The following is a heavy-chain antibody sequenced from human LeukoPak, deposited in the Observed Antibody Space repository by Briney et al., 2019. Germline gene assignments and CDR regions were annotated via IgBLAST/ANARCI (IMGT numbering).Heavy chain of an antibody. V-gene: IGHV2-5*02. CDR2: IYWDDDK. Sequence: SGPTLVKPTETLTLTCTFSGFSLTTTGAGVAWIRQPPGNALEWLALIYWDDDKRYSPSLKSKLTIMKDTSKNQVVLRMTNTDPVDTATYYCAHFKLTIFDSWGQGALVTVSS. CDR1: GFSLTTTGAG. J-gene: IGHJ4*02. CDR3: AHFKLTIFDS. D-gene: IGHD3-3*01.